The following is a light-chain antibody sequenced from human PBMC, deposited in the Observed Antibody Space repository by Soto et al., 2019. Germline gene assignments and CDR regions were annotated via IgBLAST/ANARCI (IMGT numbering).Light chain of an antibody. CDR1: SRDVGGYNY. V-gene: IGLV2-14*01. CDR3: SSYTSDWGV. Sequence: SALTQPASVSGSPGQSITISCTGTSRDVGGYNYVPWHQQHPGKAPKVIITEVRTRPSGVSDRFSGSKSGNTASLTISGLQAEDEADYYCSSYTSDWGVFGTGTKVTV. J-gene: IGLJ1*01. CDR2: EVR.